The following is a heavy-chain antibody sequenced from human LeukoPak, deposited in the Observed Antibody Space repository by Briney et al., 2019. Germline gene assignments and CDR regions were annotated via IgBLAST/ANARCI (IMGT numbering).Heavy chain of an antibody. CDR2: IKPDESDK. CDR3: ARDFSSGSYYGDYYFDY. D-gene: IGHD1-26*01. V-gene: IGHV3-7*01. CDR1: GFTFSSYW. Sequence: GGSLRLSCAASGFTFSSYWMSWVRQAPGKGLEWVANIKPDESDKYYVDSVKGRFTISRDNAKNSLYLQMNSLRAEDTAVYYCARDFSSGSYYGDYYFDYWGQGTLVTVSS. J-gene: IGHJ4*02.